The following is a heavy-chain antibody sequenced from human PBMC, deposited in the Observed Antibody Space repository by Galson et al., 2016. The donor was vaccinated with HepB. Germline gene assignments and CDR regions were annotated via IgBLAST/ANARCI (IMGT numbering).Heavy chain of an antibody. D-gene: IGHD6-19*01. CDR3: ARGKRPRQWLITKWFDP. CDR1: GGSLSNNF. J-gene: IGHJ5*02. CDR2: IHHTGDT. Sequence: LTCSVYGGSLSNNFWSWLRQPPGKGLEWIGEIHHTGDTNHNSSLKSRVTMSVDTSKNQFSLKLNSVTAADTAVYYCARGKRPRQWLITKWFDPWGQGTPVTVSA. V-gene: IGHV4-34*01.